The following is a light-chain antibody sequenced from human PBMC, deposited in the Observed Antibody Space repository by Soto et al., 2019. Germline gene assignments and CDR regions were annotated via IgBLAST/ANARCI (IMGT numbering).Light chain of an antibody. V-gene: IGLV1-40*01. CDR1: SSNIGAGYD. CDR3: QSYDTSLCGSGV. CDR2: GNN. Sequence: QSVLTQPPSVSGAPGQRVTISCTGSSSNIGAGYDVHWYQQLPGTAPKLLIYGNNNRPSGVPDRFSGSKSGTSASLAITGLQAVDEAEYYCQSYDTSLCGSGVFGGGTKPPS. J-gene: IGLJ3*02.